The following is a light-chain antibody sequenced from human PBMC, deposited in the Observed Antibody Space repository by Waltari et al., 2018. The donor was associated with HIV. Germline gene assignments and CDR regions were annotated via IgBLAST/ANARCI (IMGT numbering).Light chain of an antibody. Sequence: DIQMTQSPSTLSASVGDRVTITCRASQSVSTRLAWYQQKPGKAPHLLIYKASDLEGGVPSRFSGSGSGTEFTLTINSLQPDDFATYYCQQYYSCCTFGQGTKLEIK. CDR1: QSVSTR. V-gene: IGKV1-5*03. J-gene: IGKJ2*01. CDR3: QQYYSCCT. CDR2: KAS.